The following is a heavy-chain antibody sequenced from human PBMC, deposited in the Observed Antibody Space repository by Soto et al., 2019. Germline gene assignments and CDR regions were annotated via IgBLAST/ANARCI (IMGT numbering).Heavy chain of an antibody. J-gene: IGHJ6*02. CDR2: IYSGGST. CDR3: ARGKAATAPYYYYYGMDV. Sequence: GGSLRLSCAASGFTVSSNYMSWVRQAPGKGLEWVSVIYSGGSTYYADSVKGRFTISRDNSKNTLYLQMNSLRAEDTAVYYCARGKAATAPYYYYYGMDVWGQGTTVTVSS. D-gene: IGHD6-6*01. V-gene: IGHV3-66*01. CDR1: GFTVSSNY.